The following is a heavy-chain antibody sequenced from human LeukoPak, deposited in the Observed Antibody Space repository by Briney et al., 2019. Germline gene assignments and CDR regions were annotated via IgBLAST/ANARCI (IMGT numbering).Heavy chain of an antibody. CDR1: GFTFSSYV. Sequence: GGSLRLSCAASGFTFSSYVMHWVRQAPGKGLEWVAFISYDGGNKYYADSVKGRFTISRDNSKNTLYLQMNSLRTEDTAVYYCAKDLGYSGSYIDCWGQRTLVTVSS. D-gene: IGHD1-26*01. V-gene: IGHV3-30*18. CDR2: ISYDGGNK. CDR3: AKDLGYSGSYIDC. J-gene: IGHJ4*02.